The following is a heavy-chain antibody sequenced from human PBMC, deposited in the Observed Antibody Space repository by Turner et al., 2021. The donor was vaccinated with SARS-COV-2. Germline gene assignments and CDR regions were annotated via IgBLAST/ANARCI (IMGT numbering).Heavy chain of an antibody. CDR2: ISYDGSNK. V-gene: IGHV3-30*18. Sequence: QVQLVESGGGVVQPWRCLGLSCASSGFTFSSYGMHWVRQAPGKGLEWVAVISYDGSNKYYADSVKGRFTTSRANSKITLYLQLNSMRAEDTAVYYCAKDDNYDFWIGYYMYWGQGTLVTVSS. J-gene: IGHJ4*02. CDR1: GFTFSSYG. D-gene: IGHD3-3*01. CDR3: AKDDNYDFWIGYYMY.